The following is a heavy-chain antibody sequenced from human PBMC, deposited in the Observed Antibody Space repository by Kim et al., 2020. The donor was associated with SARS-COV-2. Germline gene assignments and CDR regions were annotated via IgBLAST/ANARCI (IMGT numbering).Heavy chain of an antibody. CDR1: GGSFSGYY. Sequence: SETLSFTCAVYGGSFSGYYWSWIRQPPGKGLEWIGEINHSGSTNYNPSLKSRVTISVDTSKNQFSLKLSSVTAADTAVYYCARGSGVAQGNYYYYYGMDVWGQGTTVTVSS. CDR3: ARGSGVAQGNYYYYYGMDV. J-gene: IGHJ6*02. CDR2: INHSGST. V-gene: IGHV4-34*01. D-gene: IGHD1-26*01.